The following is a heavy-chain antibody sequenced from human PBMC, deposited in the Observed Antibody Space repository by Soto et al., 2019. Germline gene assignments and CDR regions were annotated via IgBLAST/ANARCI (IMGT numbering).Heavy chain of an antibody. V-gene: IGHV1-69*13. Sequence: SVKVSCKASGGTFSSYAISWVRQAPGQGLEWMGGIIPIFGTANYAQKFQDRVTITADESTSTAYMELSSLRSEDTAVYYCARAVYSSSPIGGNWFDPWGQGTLVTVSS. CDR2: IIPIFGTA. CDR3: ARAVYSSSPIGGNWFDP. CDR1: GGTFSSYA. J-gene: IGHJ5*02. D-gene: IGHD6-6*01.